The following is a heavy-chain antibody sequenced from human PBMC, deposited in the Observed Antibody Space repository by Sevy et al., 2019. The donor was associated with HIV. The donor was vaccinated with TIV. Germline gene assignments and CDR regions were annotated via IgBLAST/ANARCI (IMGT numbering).Heavy chain of an antibody. CDR3: AKDRWAGGVCEYYYYALDV. D-gene: IGHD2-8*02. V-gene: IGHV3-30*18. CDR2: ISYDGTTK. Sequence: GGSLRLSCAASGFTFSSYSMHWVRQAPGKGLEWVAVISYDGTTKYYADSVKGRFTISRDNSKNTLYLQMNSLRDEDTAVFYCAKDRWAGGVCEYYYYALDVWGQGTTVTVSS. J-gene: IGHJ6*02. CDR1: GFTFSSYS.